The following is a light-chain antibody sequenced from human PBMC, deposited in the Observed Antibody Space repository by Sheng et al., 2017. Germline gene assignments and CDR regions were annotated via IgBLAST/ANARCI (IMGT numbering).Light chain of an antibody. V-gene: IGKV1-5*03. Sequence: DIQMTQSPSTLSASVGDRVTITCWASQSIPSWLAWYQQKPGKAPKLLIYKASNLESGVPSRFSGSGSGTEFTLTISSLQPDDFATYFCQHYISFPWTFGQGTKMVIK. CDR3: QHYISFPWT. J-gene: IGKJ1*01. CDR2: KAS. CDR1: QSIPSW.